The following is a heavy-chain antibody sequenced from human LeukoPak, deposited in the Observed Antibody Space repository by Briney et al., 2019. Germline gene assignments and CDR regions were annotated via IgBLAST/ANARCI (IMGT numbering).Heavy chain of an antibody. D-gene: IGHD6-13*01. CDR1: GFTFSSYA. J-gene: IGHJ3*02. CDR3: ANSPSPRSWIAFDI. CDR2: ISYDGNNK. V-gene: IGHV3-30*18. Sequence: PGGSLRLSCAASGFTFSSYAMSWVRQAPGKGLEWVAVISYDGNNKYYVDSVRGRFTISRDNSKNTLSLQMNSLRTEDTAVYYCANSPSPRSWIAFDIWGQGTMVTVSS.